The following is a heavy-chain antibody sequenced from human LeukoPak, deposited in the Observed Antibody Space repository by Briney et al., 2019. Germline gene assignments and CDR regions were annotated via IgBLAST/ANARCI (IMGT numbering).Heavy chain of an antibody. V-gene: IGHV4-38-2*01. CDR3: AKVFDTTMVPFDY. Sequence: SETLSLTCGVSGHSLCSDMYWGWIRQPPGERLEWIGTIHHDGTTYDNPSLKSRVAISVDTSKNQFSLKVKSVTAADTAVYYCAKVFDTTMVPFDYWGEGTLVTVSS. CDR1: GHSLCSDMY. J-gene: IGHJ4*02. D-gene: IGHD5-18*01. CDR2: IHHDGTT.